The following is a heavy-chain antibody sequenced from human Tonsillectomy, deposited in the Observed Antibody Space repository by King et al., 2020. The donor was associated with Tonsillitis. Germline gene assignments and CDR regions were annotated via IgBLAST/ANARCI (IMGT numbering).Heavy chain of an antibody. D-gene: IGHD7-27*01. CDR1: GGSISRGGYY. J-gene: IGHJ4*02. CDR2: IYYSGST. CDR3: ARLCPSKFSGNWGSPTGAYYFDY. Sequence: VQLQESGPGLVKPSQTLSLTCTVSGGSISRGGYYWSWIRQHPGKGLEWIGYIYYSGSTYYNPSLKSRVTISVDTSKNQFSLKLSFVTAADTAVYYCARLCPSKFSGNWGSPTGAYYFDYWGQGTLVTVSS. V-gene: IGHV4-31*03.